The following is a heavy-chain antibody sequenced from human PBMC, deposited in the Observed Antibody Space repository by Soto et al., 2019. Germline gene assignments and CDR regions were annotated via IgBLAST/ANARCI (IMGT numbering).Heavy chain of an antibody. D-gene: IGHD3-9*01. CDR1: GFTFSNAW. V-gene: IGHV3-15*01. CDR2: IKSKTDGGTT. J-gene: IGHJ4*01. CDR3: ATGLLRYYAY. Sequence: GGSLRLSCVASGFTFSNAWMSWVRQAPGKGLEWVGRIKSKTDGGTTDYAAPVKGRFTISRDDSKDTLYLQMNSLNTEDTAVYYCATGLLRYYAYWGHGTLVTVSS.